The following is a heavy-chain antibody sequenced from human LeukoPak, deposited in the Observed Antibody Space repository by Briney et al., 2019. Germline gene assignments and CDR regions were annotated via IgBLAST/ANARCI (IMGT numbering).Heavy chain of an antibody. CDR3: AKDSNVLRYFDWLFQPFDY. CDR2: ISGSGGST. CDR1: GFTFSSYA. V-gene: IGHV3-23*01. J-gene: IGHJ4*02. Sequence: GGSLRLSCAASGFTFSSYAMGWVRQAPGKGLEWVSAISGSGGSTYYADSVKGRFTISRDNSKNTLYLQMNSLRAEDTAVYYCAKDSNVLRYFDWLFQPFDYWGQGTLVTVSS. D-gene: IGHD3-9*01.